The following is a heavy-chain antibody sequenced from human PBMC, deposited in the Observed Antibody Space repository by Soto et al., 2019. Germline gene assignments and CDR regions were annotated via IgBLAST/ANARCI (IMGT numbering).Heavy chain of an antibody. CDR3: ARLLTEGATFREDAFDL. CDR1: RYTFTSHG. CDR2: ISTFNGKT. D-gene: IGHD1-26*01. V-gene: IGHV1-18*01. Sequence: QVQLVQSGGDVKTPGASVKVSCTTFRYTFTSHGIAWVRQAPGQGLEWMGWISTFNGKTAYAQKFQGRVTMTADTLTSTVHMELRSLRSDDTAVYYCARLLTEGATFREDAFDLWGQGTNVTVSS. J-gene: IGHJ3*01.